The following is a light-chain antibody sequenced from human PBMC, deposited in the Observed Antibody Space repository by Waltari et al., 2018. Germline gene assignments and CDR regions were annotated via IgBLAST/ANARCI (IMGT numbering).Light chain of an antibody. CDR1: KLGDKY. Sequence: SYELAQPPSVSVSPGQTASITCSGDKLGDKYVSWYQRKPGQSPVVVIYRDTGRPSGIPERFSGSNSGNTATLTISGTQTMDEADYYCQAWDSSTAVFGGGTKLTVL. V-gene: IGLV3-1*01. CDR3: QAWDSSTAV. J-gene: IGLJ2*01. CDR2: RDT.